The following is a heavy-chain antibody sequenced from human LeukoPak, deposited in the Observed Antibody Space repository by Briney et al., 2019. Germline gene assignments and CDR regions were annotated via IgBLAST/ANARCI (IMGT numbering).Heavy chain of an antibody. CDR3: TRARMLRFLEWSSPYYFDY. D-gene: IGHD3-3*01. J-gene: IGHJ4*02. CDR1: GFTFGDYA. CDR2: IRSKAYGGTT. V-gene: IGHV3-49*05. Sequence: NPGGSLRLSCTASGFTFGDYAMSWFRQAPGKGLEWVGFIRSKAYGGTTEYAASVKGRFTISRDDSKSIAYLQMNSLKTEDTAVYYCTRARMLRFLEWSSPYYFDYWGQGTLVTVSS.